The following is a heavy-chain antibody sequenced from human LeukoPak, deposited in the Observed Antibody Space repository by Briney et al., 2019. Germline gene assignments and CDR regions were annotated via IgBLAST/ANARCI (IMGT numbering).Heavy chain of an antibody. D-gene: IGHD3-9*01. CDR1: GFTFSSYS. J-gene: IGHJ3*02. Sequence: GGSLRLSRAASGFTFSSYSMNWVRQAPGKGLEWVSSISSSSSYIYYADSVKGRFTISRDNAKNSLYLQMNSLRAEDTAVYYCARDRVSDILTGYYDAFDIWGQGTMVTVSS. V-gene: IGHV3-21*01. CDR3: ARDRVSDILTGYYDAFDI. CDR2: ISSSSSYI.